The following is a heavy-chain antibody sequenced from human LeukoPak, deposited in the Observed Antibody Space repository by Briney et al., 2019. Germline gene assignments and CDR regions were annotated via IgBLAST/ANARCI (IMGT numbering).Heavy chain of an antibody. CDR2: IPYIGGT. D-gene: IGHD4-17*01. CDR1: DDSFSSHY. CDR3: ARDLVTVTKGFDI. V-gene: IGHV4-59*11. J-gene: IGHJ3*02. Sequence: SETLSLTCAVSDDSFSSHYWTWIRQPPGKGLEWIGYIPYIGGTNYNPSLKSRVTISIDTSKNQFSLKLSSVTAADTAVYYCARDLVTVTKGFDIWGQGTMVSVSS.